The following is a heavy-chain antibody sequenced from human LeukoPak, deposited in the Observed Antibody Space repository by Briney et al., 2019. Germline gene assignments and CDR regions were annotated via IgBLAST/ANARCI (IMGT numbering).Heavy chain of an antibody. CDR1: GYTFTSYG. CDR2: ISAYNGNT. V-gene: IGHV1-18*01. D-gene: IGHD5-12*01. J-gene: IGHJ4*02. CDR3: ARGYSGYDMQDYFDY. Sequence: ASVKVSCKASGYTFTSYGISWVRQAPGQGLEWMGWISAYNGNTNYAQKLQGRVTMTTDTSTSTAYMELRSLRSDDTAVYYCARGYSGYDMQDYFDYWGQGTLVTVSS.